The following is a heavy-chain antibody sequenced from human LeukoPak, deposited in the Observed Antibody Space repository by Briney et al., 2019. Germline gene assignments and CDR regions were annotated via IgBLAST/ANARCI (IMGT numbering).Heavy chain of an antibody. V-gene: IGHV3-23*01. CDR1: GFTFSNYV. J-gene: IGHJ6*02. CDR2: ISGSGDSP. CDR3: AKDRLRPTYGVDV. D-gene: IGHD4-17*01. Sequence: GGSLRLSCAASGFTFSNYVMNWVRQAPGKGLELVSTISGSGDSPYYVDSVKGRFTISRDNSKNTLYLQMTSLRAEDTAVYYCAKDRLRPTYGVDVWGQGTTVTVSS.